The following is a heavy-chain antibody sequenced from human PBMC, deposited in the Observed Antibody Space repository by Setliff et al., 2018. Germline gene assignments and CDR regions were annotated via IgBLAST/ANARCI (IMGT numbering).Heavy chain of an antibody. CDR3: ARDRGSGSYFLRYFDY. CDR2: ISAGTTYI. D-gene: IGHD1-26*01. J-gene: IGHJ4*02. V-gene: IGHV3-21*01. Sequence: KTGGSLRLSCAAPGFTFSTYEMNWVRQAPGKGLEWVSSISAGTTYIYYADSVKGRFTISRDNAKNSLYLEMNSLRAEDTAVYYCARDRGSGSYFLRYFDYWGQGTLVTVSS. CDR1: GFTFSTYE.